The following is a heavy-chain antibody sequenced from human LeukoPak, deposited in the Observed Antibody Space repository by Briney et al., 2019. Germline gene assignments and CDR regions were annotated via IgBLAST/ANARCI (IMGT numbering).Heavy chain of an antibody. V-gene: IGHV3-23*01. J-gene: IGHJ4*02. CDR3: ARDLSGYSYGILFGEIQMRTYYFDY. CDR2: ISDSATST. D-gene: IGHD5-18*01. CDR1: EFTFSNYA. Sequence: QPGGSLRLSCAASEFTFSNYAMSWVRQAPGKGLEWVSFISDSATSTYYADSVKGRFTISRDNAKNSLYLQMNSLRAEDTAVYYCARDLSGYSYGILFGEIQMRTYYFDYWGQGTLVTVSS.